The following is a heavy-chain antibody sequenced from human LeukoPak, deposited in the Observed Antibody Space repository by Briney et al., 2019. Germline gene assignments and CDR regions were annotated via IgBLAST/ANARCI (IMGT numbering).Heavy chain of an antibody. J-gene: IGHJ4*02. CDR1: GGSISSGGYS. Sequence: PSQTLSLTCTVSGGSISSGGYSWSWIRQHPGKGLEWIGYIYYSGSTYYNPSLKSRVTISVDTSKNQFSLKLSSVTAADTAVYYCARAVADIAALPDYWGQGTLVTVSS. CDR2: IYYSGST. CDR3: ARAVADIAALPDY. V-gene: IGHV4-31*03. D-gene: IGHD6-6*01.